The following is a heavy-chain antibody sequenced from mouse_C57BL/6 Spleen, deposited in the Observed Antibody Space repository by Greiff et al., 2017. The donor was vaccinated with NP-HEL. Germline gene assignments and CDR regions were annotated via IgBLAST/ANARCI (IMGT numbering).Heavy chain of an antibody. CDR2: INPNNGGT. D-gene: IGHD2-3*01. Sequence: VQLQQSGPELVKPGASVKITCKASGYTFTDYNMDWVKQSHGKSLEWIGDINPNNGGTIYNQKFKGKATLTVDKSSSTAYMELRSLTSEDTAVYYCARRDGAMDYWGQGTSVTVSS. CDR3: ARRDGAMDY. J-gene: IGHJ4*01. CDR1: GYTFTDYN. V-gene: IGHV1-18*01.